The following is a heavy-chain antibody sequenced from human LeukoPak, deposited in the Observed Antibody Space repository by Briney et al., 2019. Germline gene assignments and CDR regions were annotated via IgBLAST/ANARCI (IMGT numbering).Heavy chain of an antibody. CDR2: ISYSGST. CDR3: ARDEMLYYDFWSGYLPTALFDY. CDR1: GGSISSSNYY. J-gene: IGHJ4*02. Sequence: SETLSLTCTVSGGSISSSNYYWGWIRQPPGKGLEWIGSISYSGSTYYNPSPRSRVTIYVDTSKNQFSLKLSSVTAADTAVYYCARDEMLYYDFWSGYLPTALFDYWGQGTLVTVSS. V-gene: IGHV4-39*07. D-gene: IGHD3-3*01.